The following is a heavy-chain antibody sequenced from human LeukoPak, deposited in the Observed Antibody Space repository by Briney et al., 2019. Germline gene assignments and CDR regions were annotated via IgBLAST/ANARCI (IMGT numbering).Heavy chain of an antibody. D-gene: IGHD6-13*01. CDR1: GFTFSSYA. CDR3: ASVNARIAAAGTSDY. CDR2: ISYDGSNK. Sequence: GGSLRLSCADSGFTFSSYAMHWVRQAPGKGLEWVAVISYDGSNKYYADSVKGRFTISRDNSKNTLYLQMNSLRADDTAVYYCASVNARIAAAGTSDYWGQGTLVTVSS. J-gene: IGHJ4*02. V-gene: IGHV3-30*04.